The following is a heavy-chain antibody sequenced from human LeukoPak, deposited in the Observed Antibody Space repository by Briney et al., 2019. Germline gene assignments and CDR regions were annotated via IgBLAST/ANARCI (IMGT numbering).Heavy chain of an antibody. CDR1: GFTFDDYA. V-gene: IGHV3-9*01. CDR2: ISWNSGSI. J-gene: IGHJ4*02. D-gene: IGHD4-17*01. CDR3: AKGGDYGDYEGFDY. Sequence: GGSLRLSCVASGFTFDDYAMHWVRQAPGKGLEWVSGISWNSGSIGYADSVKGRFTISRDNAKNSLYLQMNSLRAEDTALYYCAKGGDYGDYEGFDYWGQGTLVTVSS.